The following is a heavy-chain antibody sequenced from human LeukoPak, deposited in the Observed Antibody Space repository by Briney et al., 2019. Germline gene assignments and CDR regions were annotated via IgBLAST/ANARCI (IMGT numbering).Heavy chain of an antibody. CDR2: IIPIFGTA. CDR3: ARLGYREIGDAFDI. Sequence: VASVKVSCKASGGTFSSYAISWVRQAPGQGLEWMGGIIPIFGTANYAQKFQGRVTITTDESTSTAYMELSSLRSEDTAVYYCARLGYREIGDAFDIWGQGTMVTVSS. CDR1: GGTFSSYA. V-gene: IGHV1-69*05. D-gene: IGHD5-18*01. J-gene: IGHJ3*02.